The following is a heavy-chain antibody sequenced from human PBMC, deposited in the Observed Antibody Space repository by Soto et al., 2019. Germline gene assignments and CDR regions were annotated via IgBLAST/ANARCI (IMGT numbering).Heavy chain of an antibody. Sequence: QVQLQQWGAGLLRPSETLSLTCAVCGGSFRGYYWSWIRQPPGKGLAWIGEINHSGSTNYNPALKSRVTIPVDTSKDQFSLKRRSVTAADTAVYYCASNYGSGSYEAHYCMDVWGQGTTVTLSS. D-gene: IGHD3-10*01. J-gene: IGHJ6*02. CDR2: INHSGST. CDR3: ASNYGSGSYEAHYCMDV. V-gene: IGHV4-34*01. CDR1: GGSFRGYY.